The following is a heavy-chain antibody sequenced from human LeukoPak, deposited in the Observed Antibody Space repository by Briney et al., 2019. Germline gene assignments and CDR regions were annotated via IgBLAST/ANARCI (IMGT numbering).Heavy chain of an antibody. D-gene: IGHD3-10*01. CDR3: ARQRRVRGAKEVYYYYYYYMDV. Sequence: SETLSLTCTVSGGSISSYYWSWIRQPAGKGLEWSERIYTSESTNYNPSLKSRVTMSVDTSKNQFSLKLSSVTAADTAVYYCARQRRVRGAKEVYYYYYYYMDVWGKGTTVTISS. V-gene: IGHV4-4*07. CDR1: GGSISSYY. J-gene: IGHJ6*03. CDR2: IYTSEST.